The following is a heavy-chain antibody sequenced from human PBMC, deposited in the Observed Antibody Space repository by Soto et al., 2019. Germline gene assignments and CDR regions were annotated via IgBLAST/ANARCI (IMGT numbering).Heavy chain of an antibody. CDR3: ARGITYYYDSSGYYPNWFGP. Sequence: SETLSLTCSVSGGSITGGSISRTTYYWGWMRQPPGKGLEWIASFFIGGNTYYNPSLKSRVTTSVDTSKNQFSLKLSSVTAADTAVYYCARGITYYYDSSGYYPNWFGPWGQGTLVTVSS. V-gene: IGHV4-39*07. D-gene: IGHD3-22*01. CDR2: FFIGGNT. J-gene: IGHJ5*02. CDR1: GGSISRTTYY.